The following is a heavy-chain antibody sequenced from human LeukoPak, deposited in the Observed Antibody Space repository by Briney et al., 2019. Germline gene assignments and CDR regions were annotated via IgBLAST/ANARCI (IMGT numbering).Heavy chain of an antibody. V-gene: IGHV3-53*01. D-gene: IGHD1-14*01. CDR2: IYSGGVT. Sequence: GGSLRLSCAASGFTVSDNYMSWVRQAPGKGLEWLSIIYSGGVTYYTDSVRGRFTISRDNSKNTLYLQMNSLRAEDTAIYYCAGSTTGMYYFDYWGQGTLVTVSS. CDR1: GFTVSDNY. CDR3: AGSTTGMYYFDY. J-gene: IGHJ4*02.